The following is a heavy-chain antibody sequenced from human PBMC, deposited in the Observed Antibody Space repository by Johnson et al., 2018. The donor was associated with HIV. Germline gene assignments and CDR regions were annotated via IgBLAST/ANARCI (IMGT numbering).Heavy chain of an antibody. V-gene: IGHV3-30*14. CDR1: GFTFSSYA. CDR2: ISYDGGNK. J-gene: IGHJ3*02. Sequence: QVQLVESGGGVVQPGRSLRLSCAASGFTFSSYALYWVRQVPGKGLEWVATISYDGGNKYYADSVKGRFTISRDNSKNTLYLQMNSLRAEDTAVYYCARACRDGYTCDAFDIWGQGTMVTVSS. CDR3: ARACRDGYTCDAFDI. D-gene: IGHD5-24*01.